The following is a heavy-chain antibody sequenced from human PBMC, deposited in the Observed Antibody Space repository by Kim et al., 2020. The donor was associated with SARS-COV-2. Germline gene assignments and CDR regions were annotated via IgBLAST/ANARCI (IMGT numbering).Heavy chain of an antibody. J-gene: IGHJ6*02. D-gene: IGHD3-10*01. Sequence: NIKYSQEFQGRVTITSDTSANTVYMELSSLRSEDMAVYYCAKGMAYGMDVWGQGTTVTVSS. CDR2: NI. V-gene: IGHV1-3*02. CDR3: AKGMAYGMDV.